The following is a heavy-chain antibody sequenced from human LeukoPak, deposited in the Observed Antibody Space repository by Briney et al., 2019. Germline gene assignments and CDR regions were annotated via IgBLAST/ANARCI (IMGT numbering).Heavy chain of an antibody. CDR1: GFTFDDYA. J-gene: IGHJ4*02. CDR2: ILCYSPSI. D-gene: IGHD6-6*01. Sequence: GGSLRLSCAASGFTFDDYAMDWVRQAPGKALDCVSGILCYSPSIGYADSVKGRFPISRDNAKNSLYLQMNSLRAEDTALYYCAKEIAALDYWGQGTLVTVSS. CDR3: AKEIAALDY. V-gene: IGHV3-9*01.